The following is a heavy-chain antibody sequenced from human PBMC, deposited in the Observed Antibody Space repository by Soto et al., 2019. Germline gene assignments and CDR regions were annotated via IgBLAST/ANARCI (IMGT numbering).Heavy chain of an antibody. D-gene: IGHD6-6*01. CDR1: GFTVSSNY. V-gene: IGHV3-66*01. J-gene: IGHJ6*03. CDR2: IYSGGST. Sequence: EVQLVESGGGLVQPGGSLRLSCAASGFTVSSNYMSWVRQAPGKGLEWGSVIYSGGSTFYADSVKGRFTISRDNSKNTVYLQMNSLRAEDAGVYYCAREIGRGAAQTNDMDVWGKGTTVTVS. CDR3: AREIGRGAAQTNDMDV.